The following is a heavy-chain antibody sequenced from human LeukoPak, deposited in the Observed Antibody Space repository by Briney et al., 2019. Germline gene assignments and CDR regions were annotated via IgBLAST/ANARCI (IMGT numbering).Heavy chain of an antibody. D-gene: IGHD1-26*01. J-gene: IGHJ4*02. V-gene: IGHV4-59*12. CDR3: AREEIKSGSYYDY. CDR1: GGSISSYY. Sequence: SETLSLTCTVSGGSISSYYWSWIRQPPGKGLEWIGSIYYSGSTHYNPSLKSRVTISVDTSKNQFSLKLSSVTAADTAVYYCAREEIKSGSYYDYWGQGTLVTVS. CDR2: IYYSGST.